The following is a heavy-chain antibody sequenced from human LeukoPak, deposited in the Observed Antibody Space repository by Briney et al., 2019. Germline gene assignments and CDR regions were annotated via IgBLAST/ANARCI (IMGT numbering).Heavy chain of an antibody. D-gene: IGHD3-10*01. CDR1: GGSFSGYY. CDR2: INHSGST. CDR3: ARGHRGYAPYGSGSPLGY. Sequence: SETLSLTCAVYGGSFSGYYWSWNRQPPGKGLEWIGEINHSGSTNYNPSLKSRVTISVDTSKNQFSLKLSSVTAADTAVYYCARGHRGYAPYGSGSPLGYWGQGTLVTVSS. J-gene: IGHJ4*02. V-gene: IGHV4-34*01.